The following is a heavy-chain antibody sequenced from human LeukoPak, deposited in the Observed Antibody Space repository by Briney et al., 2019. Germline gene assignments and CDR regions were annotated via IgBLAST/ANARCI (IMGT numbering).Heavy chain of an antibody. V-gene: IGHV3-33*06. CDR3: AKDRKIGRLGIIDY. Sequence: GGSLRLSCAASGFTFSSYSMNWVRQAPGKGLEWVAVIWYDGSNKYYADSVKGRFTISRDNSKNTLYLQMNSLRAEDTAVYYCAKDRKIGRLGIIDYWGQGTLVTVSS. CDR2: IWYDGSNK. J-gene: IGHJ4*02. CDR1: GFTFSSYS. D-gene: IGHD7-27*01.